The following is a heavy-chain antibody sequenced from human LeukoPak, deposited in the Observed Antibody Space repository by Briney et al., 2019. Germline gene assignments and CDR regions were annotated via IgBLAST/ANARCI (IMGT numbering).Heavy chain of an antibody. J-gene: IGHJ4*02. CDR1: GFTFSSYG. V-gene: IGHV3-33*01. D-gene: IGHD3-10*01. CDR3: ARDLYYYGSGSLDY. CDR2: IWYDGSNK. Sequence: GGSLRLSCAASGFTFSSYGMHWVRQAPGKGLEWVAVIWYDGSNKYYADSVEGRFTISRDNSKNTLYLQMNSLRAEDTAVYYCARDLYYYGSGSLDYWGQGTLVTVSS.